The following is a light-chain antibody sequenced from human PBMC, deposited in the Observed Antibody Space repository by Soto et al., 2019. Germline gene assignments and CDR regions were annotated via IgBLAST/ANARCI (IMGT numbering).Light chain of an antibody. CDR2: AAS. Sequence: DIQMTQSPSPLSASVGDRVTITCRASQGISNYLAWYQQKPGKVPKLLIYAASTLHSGVPSRFSGSGSGTDFNLTISSLQPEDVATYYCQKYNSAPRAFGPGTKVDIK. V-gene: IGKV1-27*01. J-gene: IGKJ3*01. CDR3: QKYNSAPRA. CDR1: QGISNY.